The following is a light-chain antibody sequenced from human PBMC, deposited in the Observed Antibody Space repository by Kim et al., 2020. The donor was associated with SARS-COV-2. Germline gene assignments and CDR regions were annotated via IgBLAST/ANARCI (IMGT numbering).Light chain of an antibody. Sequence: EIVLTQSPGTLSLSPGERATLSCRASQSISSSYLAWYQQKPGQAPRLLIYGASSRATGIPARFSGSGSGTDFTLTISRLEPEDFALYYCQQYSNSPPWTFGQGTKVDIK. CDR2: GAS. V-gene: IGKV3-20*01. CDR1: QSISSSY. CDR3: QQYSNSPPWT. J-gene: IGKJ1*01.